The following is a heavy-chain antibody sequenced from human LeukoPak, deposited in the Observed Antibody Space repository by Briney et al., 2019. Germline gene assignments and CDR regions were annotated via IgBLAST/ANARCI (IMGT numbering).Heavy chain of an antibody. D-gene: IGHD3-9*01. J-gene: IGHJ4*02. CDR3: ARALTNLQYFDWSVGDY. CDR2: INPNSGGT. CDR1: GYTFTGYY. Sequence: ASVKVSCKASGYTFTGYYMHWVRQAPGQGLEWMGWINPNSGGTNYAQKFQGRVTMTRDTSISTAYMELSRLRSDDTAVYYCARALTNLQYFDWSVGDYWGQGTLVTVSS. V-gene: IGHV1-2*02.